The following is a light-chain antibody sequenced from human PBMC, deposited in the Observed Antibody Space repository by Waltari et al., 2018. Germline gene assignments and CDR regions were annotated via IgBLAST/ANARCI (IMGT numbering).Light chain of an antibody. CDR3: MQALQTSIT. J-gene: IGKJ5*01. CDR1: PSLLHSNGYNY. Sequence: EIVLPQSPLSLPVTLGAPASISCTSSPSLLHSNGYNYLDWYVQRPGLPPRLLIYFGSYRASGVPDRFSGSGSVTDFTLKISKVEAEDVGVYYCMQALQTSITFGQGTRLEIK. V-gene: IGKV2-28*01. CDR2: FGS.